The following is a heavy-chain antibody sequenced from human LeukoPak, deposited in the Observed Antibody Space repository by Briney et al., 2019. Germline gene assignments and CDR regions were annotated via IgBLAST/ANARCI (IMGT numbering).Heavy chain of an antibody. CDR2: IYYFGNT. CDR3: ARGSGYYDSRGTVSWFDP. V-gene: IGHV4-31*02. D-gene: IGHD3-22*01. CDR1: GFTFSSYA. J-gene: IGHJ5*02. Sequence: LRLSCAASGFTFSSYAMSWVRQAPGKGLEWIGSIYYFGNTYYNPSLKSRVIISVDTSKNQFSLKMSSVTAADTAVYYCARGSGYYDSRGTVSWFDPWGQGTLVTVSS.